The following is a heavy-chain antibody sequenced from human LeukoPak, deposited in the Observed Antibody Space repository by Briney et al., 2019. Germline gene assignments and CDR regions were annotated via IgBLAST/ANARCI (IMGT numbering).Heavy chain of an antibody. D-gene: IGHD5-12*01. CDR3: ARHTRPGYSGYENAFDI. J-gene: IGHJ3*02. CDR2: ISGSSSTI. CDR1: GFTFDSYA. Sequence: GGSLRLSCAASGFTFDSYAMSWVRQAPGRGLEWVSVISGSSSTIYYADSVKGRFTVSRDNSKNTLHLQMNSLRAEDTAVYYCARHTRPGYSGYENAFDIWGQGTMITVSP. V-gene: IGHV3-23*01.